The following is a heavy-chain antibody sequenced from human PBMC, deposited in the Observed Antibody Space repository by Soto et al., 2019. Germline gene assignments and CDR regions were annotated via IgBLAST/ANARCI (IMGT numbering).Heavy chain of an antibody. D-gene: IGHD3-9*01. CDR3: AKDRHPDGIWTFDF. Sequence: EVQLLESGGLLVQSGGSLRLSCAASGFTFSTYTMSWVRQAPGKGLEWVSGVYGSGHGDTFYADSVKGRFVISRDDSKGMLFLQMNSLKDEDTATYYCAKDRHPDGIWTFDFWGQGTLVTVFS. V-gene: IGHV3-23*01. CDR2: VYGSGHGDT. J-gene: IGHJ4*02. CDR1: GFTFSTYT.